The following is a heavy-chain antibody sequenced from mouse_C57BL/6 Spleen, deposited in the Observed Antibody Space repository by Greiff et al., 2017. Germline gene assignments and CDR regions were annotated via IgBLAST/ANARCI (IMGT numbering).Heavy chain of an antibody. Sequence: VQLQQSGAELVKPGASVKLSCKASGYTFTEYTIHWVKQRSGQGLEWIGWFYPGSGSIKYNEKFKDKATLTADKSSSPVYMELSRLTSEDSAVYFCARHEVITTVGWYFDVWGTGTTVTVAS. D-gene: IGHD1-1*01. CDR1: GYTFTEYT. CDR3: ARHEVITTVGWYFDV. J-gene: IGHJ1*03. V-gene: IGHV1-62-2*01. CDR2: FYPGSGSI.